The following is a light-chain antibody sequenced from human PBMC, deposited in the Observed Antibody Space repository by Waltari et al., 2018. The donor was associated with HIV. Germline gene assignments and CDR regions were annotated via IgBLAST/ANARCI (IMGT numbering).Light chain of an antibody. CDR3: QQYYLTPLT. CDR1: QSVLSSSKNKNC. Sequence: DIVMTQSPASLAVSLGERSTINLKSSQSVLSSSKNKNCLAWYQQKPGQPPKLLIYWTSTRESGVPDRFSGSGSGTDFTLTISSLQAEDVAVYYCQQYYLTPLTFGGGTKVVIK. CDR2: WTS. J-gene: IGKJ4*01. V-gene: IGKV4-1*01.